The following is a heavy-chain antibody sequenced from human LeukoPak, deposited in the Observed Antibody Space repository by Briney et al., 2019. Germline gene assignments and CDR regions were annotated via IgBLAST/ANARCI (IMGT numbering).Heavy chain of an antibody. CDR3: ARDTFWGMIGSMDV. CDR1: VGTFSIYA. CDR2: IIPIFGTA. Sequence: SVNVSCKASVGTFSIYAISWVRQAPGQGLEWVGGIIPIFGTANYAQKFQGRVTITTDESTSTAYMELSSLRSEDTAVYYCARDTFWGMIGSMDVWGKGTTVTVSS. V-gene: IGHV1-69*05. D-gene: IGHD2-8*01. J-gene: IGHJ6*03.